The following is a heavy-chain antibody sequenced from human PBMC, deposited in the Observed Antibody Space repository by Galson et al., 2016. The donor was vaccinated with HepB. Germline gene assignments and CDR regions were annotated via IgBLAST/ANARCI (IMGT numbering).Heavy chain of an antibody. CDR3: TKGGDNYFDY. V-gene: IGHV3-23*01. J-gene: IGHJ4*02. Sequence: SLRLSCAASGFTFGTYVMTWVRQAPGTGLEWVSSISGSSGRISYADSVKGRFTVSRDNSKNTLYLQMNSLRAEDTAVYYCTKGGDNYFDYWGQGTLVTVSS. CDR1: GFTFGTYV. CDR2: ISGSSGRI. D-gene: IGHD5-18*01.